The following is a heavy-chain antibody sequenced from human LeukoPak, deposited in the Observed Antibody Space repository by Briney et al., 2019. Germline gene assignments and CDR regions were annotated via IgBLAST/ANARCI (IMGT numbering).Heavy chain of an antibody. D-gene: IGHD5-12*01. CDR1: GFTFSTYN. J-gene: IGHJ4*02. V-gene: IGHV3-21*04. Sequence: PGGSLRLSCEASGFTFSTYNMNWVRQAPGKRLEWVSSITSSGSYAFYADSVKGRFTISRDNAKSSLYLQMNSLRAEDTAVYYCAKTIVATIGLDYWAREPWSPSPQ. CDR2: ITSSGSYA. CDR3: AKTIVATIGLDY.